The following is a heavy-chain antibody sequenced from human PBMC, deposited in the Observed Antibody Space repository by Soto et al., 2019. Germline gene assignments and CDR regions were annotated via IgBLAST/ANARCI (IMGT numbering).Heavy chain of an antibody. CDR2: ISSNGGST. CDR3: VKGEDIVVVPAASQFDY. J-gene: IGHJ4*02. V-gene: IGHV3-64D*08. D-gene: IGHD2-2*01. CDR1: GFTFSSYA. Sequence: GGSLRLSCSASGFTFSSYAMHWVRQAPGKGLEYVSAISSNGGSTYYADSVKGRFTISRDNSKNTLYLQMSSLRAEDTAVYYCVKGEDIVVVPAASQFDYWGQGTLVTVSS.